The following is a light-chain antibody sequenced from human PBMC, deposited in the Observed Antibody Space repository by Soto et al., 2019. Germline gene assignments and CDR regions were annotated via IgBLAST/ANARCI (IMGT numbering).Light chain of an antibody. J-gene: IGLJ1*01. CDR2: EVY. Sequence: QSVLTQPPSASGSPGQSVTISCTGTSSDVGGYNYVSWYQHHPGKAPKLIISEVYKRPSGVPDRFSGSKSGTTAALTVSGLQAEDEADDSRSTYVGTKSNVFGTGTKVTVL. CDR1: SSDVGGYNY. CDR3: STYVGTKSNV. V-gene: IGLV2-8*01.